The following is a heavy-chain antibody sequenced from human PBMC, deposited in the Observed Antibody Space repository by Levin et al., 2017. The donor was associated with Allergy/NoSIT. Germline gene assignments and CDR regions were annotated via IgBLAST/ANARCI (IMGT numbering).Heavy chain of an antibody. Sequence: GGSLRLSCVVSGFTVSEAWMHWVRQAPGKGLEWVANINRDGSQKYFVDSVKGRFTISRDNAKNSVYLQMNSLRAEDTAVYYCAREGYLDYWGQGSLVTVSS. V-gene: IGHV3-7*01. CDR1: GFTVSEAW. CDR3: AREGYLDY. CDR2: INRDGSQK. J-gene: IGHJ4*02.